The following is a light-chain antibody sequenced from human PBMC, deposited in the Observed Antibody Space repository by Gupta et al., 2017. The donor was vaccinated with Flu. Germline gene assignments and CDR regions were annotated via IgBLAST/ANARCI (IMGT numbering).Light chain of an antibody. CDR3: QQRSNWPRALT. CDR1: QSVSSY. Sequence: EIVLTQSPATLSLSPGERATLSCRASQSVSSYLAWYQQKPGQAPRLLIYDASNRATGIPARFSGSGSGTDFTLTISSLEPEDFAVYYCQQRSNWPRALTFAEGPRWRSN. CDR2: DAS. V-gene: IGKV3-11*01. J-gene: IGKJ4*01.